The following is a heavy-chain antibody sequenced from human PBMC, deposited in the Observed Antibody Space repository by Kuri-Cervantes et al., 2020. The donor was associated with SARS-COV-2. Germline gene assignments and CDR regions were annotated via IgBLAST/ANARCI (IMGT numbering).Heavy chain of an antibody. CDR3: ARDSRVGIAAAGLYY. Sequence: SETLSLTCTVSGGSISSGGYYWSWIRQPPGKGLEWIGYIYHSGSTYYNPSLKSQVTISVDRSKNQFSLKLSSVTAADTAVYYCARDSRVGIAAAGLYYWGQGTLVTVSS. J-gene: IGHJ4*02. D-gene: IGHD6-13*01. V-gene: IGHV4-30-2*01. CDR1: GGSISSGGYY. CDR2: IYHSGST.